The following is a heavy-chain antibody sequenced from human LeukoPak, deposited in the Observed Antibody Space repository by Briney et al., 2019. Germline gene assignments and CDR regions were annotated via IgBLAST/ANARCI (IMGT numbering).Heavy chain of an antibody. D-gene: IGHD3-22*01. CDR3: ARAIDSSARNGFDP. J-gene: IGHJ5*02. CDR2: IHTSGST. Sequence: PSETLSLTCSVSGGSISTYYWSWLRQPAGKGLEWIGRIHTSGSTNYNPSLKSRLTLSVDTSKNQLSLKLTSVTAADTAVYYCARAIDSSARNGFDPWGQGTLVTVSS. V-gene: IGHV4-4*07. CDR1: GGSISTYY.